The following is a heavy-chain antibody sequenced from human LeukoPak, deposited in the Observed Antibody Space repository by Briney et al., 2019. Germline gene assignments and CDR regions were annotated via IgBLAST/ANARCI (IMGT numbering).Heavy chain of an antibody. CDR2: INSDGSST. V-gene: IGHV3-74*01. CDR3: AKGRGPAAVAPDY. J-gene: IGHJ4*02. Sequence: GGSLRLSCAASGFTFSSYWMHWVRQAPGKGLVWVSRINSDGSSTSYADSVKGRFTISRDNSKNTLYLQMNSLRAGDTAVYYCAKGRGPAAVAPDYWGQGTLVTVSS. CDR1: GFTFSSYW. D-gene: IGHD2-2*01.